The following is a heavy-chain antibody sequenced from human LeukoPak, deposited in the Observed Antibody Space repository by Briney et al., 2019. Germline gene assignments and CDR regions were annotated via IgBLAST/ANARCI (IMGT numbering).Heavy chain of an antibody. CDR1: GYTFTAYY. D-gene: IGHD3-22*01. V-gene: IGHV1-2*02. CDR2: INPNTGGT. CDR3: ARGNRDSSGYYLLFDY. Sequence: WASVKVSCKASGYTFTAYYMHWVRQAPGQGLEWMGWINPNTGGTNYAQMFQGRVTMTRDTSITTAYMGLTSLRSDDSAVYYCARGNRDSSGYYLLFDYWGQGTLVTVSS. J-gene: IGHJ4*02.